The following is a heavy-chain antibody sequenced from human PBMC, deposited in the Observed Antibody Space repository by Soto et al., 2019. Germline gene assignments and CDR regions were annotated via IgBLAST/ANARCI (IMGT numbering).Heavy chain of an antibody. CDR1: GASISGGGNS. J-gene: IGHJ4*02. Sequence: PSETLSLTCAVSGASISGGGNSWNWIRQPPGKGLEWIGYVHHTGGTYYTPSLKSRVTISLDRSKNQFSLKLTSVTAADTAVYYCARGSGYYRNFDSWGQGTLVTVSS. D-gene: IGHD3-3*01. V-gene: IGHV4-30-2*01. CDR3: ARGSGYYRNFDS. CDR2: VHHTGGT.